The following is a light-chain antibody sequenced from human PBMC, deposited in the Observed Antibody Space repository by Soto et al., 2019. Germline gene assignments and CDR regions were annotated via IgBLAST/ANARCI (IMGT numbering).Light chain of an antibody. V-gene: IGKV3-11*01. CDR3: QQYHSYWT. J-gene: IGKJ1*01. CDR2: GAS. Sequence: EIVLTQSPATLSLSPGERATLSCRASQSVSSYLAWYQQKPGQAPRLLIYGASTRATGIPDRFSGSGSGTDFTLTISSLQTDDFSTYYCQQYHSYWTFGQGTKVDIK. CDR1: QSVSSY.